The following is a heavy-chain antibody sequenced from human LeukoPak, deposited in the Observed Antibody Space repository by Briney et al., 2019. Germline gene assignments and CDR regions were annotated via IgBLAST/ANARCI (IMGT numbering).Heavy chain of an antibody. CDR2: IYYSGST. CDR1: GGSISSYY. CDR3: ARGEQNYDILTGYYSNAFDI. Sequence: PSETLSLTCTVSGGSISSYYWSWIRQPPGKGLEWIGYIYYSGSTNYNPSLKSRVTISVDTSKNQFSLKLSSVAAADTAVYYCARGEQNYDILTGYYSNAFDIWGQGTMVTVSS. V-gene: IGHV4-59*01. D-gene: IGHD3-9*01. J-gene: IGHJ3*02.